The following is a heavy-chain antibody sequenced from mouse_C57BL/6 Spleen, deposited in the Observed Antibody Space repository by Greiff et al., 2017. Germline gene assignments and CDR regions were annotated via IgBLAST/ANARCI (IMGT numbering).Heavy chain of an antibody. V-gene: IGHV7-3*01. CDR1: GFTFTDYY. J-gene: IGHJ4*01. CDR2: IRNKANGYTT. Sequence: EVHLVESGGGLVQPGGSLSLSCAASGFTFTDYYMSWVRQPPGKALEWLGFIRNKANGYTTEYSASVKGRFTISRDNPQSILYLQMNALRAEDSATYYCARYPLIGYSSDYYAMDYWGQGTSVTVSS. CDR3: ARYPLIGYSSDYYAMDY. D-gene: IGHD1-1*01.